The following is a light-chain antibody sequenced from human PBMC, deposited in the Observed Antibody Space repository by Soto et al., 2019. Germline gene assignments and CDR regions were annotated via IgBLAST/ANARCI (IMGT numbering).Light chain of an antibody. Sequence: DIVMTQSPDSLTVSLGERATTNCKSSQSGFYSFNNRNYLAGYQQKPGQPPQLLLYRASIRESGVPDRGSGSGSGRAFTLAISSLQAEDVAVYYCQQYYTTPYTFGQGTRLEIK. CDR2: RAS. CDR1: QSGFYSFNNRNY. CDR3: QQYYTTPYT. J-gene: IGKJ2*01. V-gene: IGKV4-1*01.